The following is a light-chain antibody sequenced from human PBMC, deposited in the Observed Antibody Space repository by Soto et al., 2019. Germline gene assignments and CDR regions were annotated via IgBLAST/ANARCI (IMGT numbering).Light chain of an antibody. J-gene: IGKJ1*01. Sequence: DIQVTQSPSSLSASVGDRVTITCRASQSISSYLNWYQQKPGKAPKLLIYAASSLQSGVPSRFSGSGSGTDFTLTIISLQPEDFATYYCQGSYSTPRTFAEGTKVDIK. V-gene: IGKV1-39*01. CDR1: QSISSY. CDR3: QGSYSTPRT. CDR2: AAS.